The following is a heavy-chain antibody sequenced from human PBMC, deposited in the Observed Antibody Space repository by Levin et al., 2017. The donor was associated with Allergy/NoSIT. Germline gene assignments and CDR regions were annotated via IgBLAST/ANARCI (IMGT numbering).Heavy chain of an antibody. Sequence: GGSLRLTCAASGFTFSNYALSWVRQAPGKGLEWVSSISGSGASTYYADSVKGRFTIPRDNSKNTLYLQMNSLRAEDTAVYYCAKYWRVAPYRYFDYWGQGTLVTVSS. J-gene: IGHJ4*02. CDR3: AKYWRVAPYRYFDY. CDR2: ISGSGAST. D-gene: IGHD1-1*01. V-gene: IGHV3-23*01. CDR1: GFTFSNYA.